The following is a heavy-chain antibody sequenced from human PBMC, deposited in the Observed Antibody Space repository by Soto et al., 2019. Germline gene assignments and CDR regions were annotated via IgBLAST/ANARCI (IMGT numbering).Heavy chain of an antibody. Sequence: PGGSLRLSCAASGFTFKSYSMNWVRQAPGKGLGWVSSISSSSSYIYYVDSVKGRFTISRDNAKNSLYLQMNSLRAEDMAVYFCARVSRRYCSTTSCSLDVWGQGTTVTVSS. J-gene: IGHJ6*02. CDR1: GFTFKSYS. D-gene: IGHD2-2*01. CDR2: ISSSSSYI. CDR3: ARVSRRYCSTTSCSLDV. V-gene: IGHV3-21*01.